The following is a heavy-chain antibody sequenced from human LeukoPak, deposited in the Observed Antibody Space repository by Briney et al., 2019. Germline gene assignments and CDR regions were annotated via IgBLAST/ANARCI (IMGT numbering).Heavy chain of an antibody. Sequence: PSETLSLTCTVSGGSINNYYWNWIRQPPGKGLEWIGYIYYSGSTDYNPPLKSRVTISVDTSKNQFSLKLSSVTAAGTAVYYCARGYCSGGSCYSWWFDPWGQGTLVTVSS. CDR3: ARGYCSGGSCYSWWFDP. V-gene: IGHV4-59*01. D-gene: IGHD2-15*01. CDR2: IYYSGST. J-gene: IGHJ5*02. CDR1: GGSINNYY.